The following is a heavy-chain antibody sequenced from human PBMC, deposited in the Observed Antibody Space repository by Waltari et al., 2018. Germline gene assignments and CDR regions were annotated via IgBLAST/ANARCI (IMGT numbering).Heavy chain of an antibody. J-gene: IGHJ3*02. CDR2: IIPMFGTA. CDR1: GGTFSSYD. Sequence: QVQLVQSGAEVKKPGSSVKVACKASGGTFSSYDISWVRQAPGQGLAWTGGIIPMFGTANYGQKFQGRVTSTADESTSTAYMELSSLRSEDTAVYYCARQITDDAFDIWGQGTMVTVSS. D-gene: IGHD3-10*01. V-gene: IGHV1-69*01. CDR3: ARQITDDAFDI.